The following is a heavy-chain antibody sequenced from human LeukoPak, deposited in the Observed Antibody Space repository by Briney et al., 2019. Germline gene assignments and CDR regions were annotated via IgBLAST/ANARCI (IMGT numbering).Heavy chain of an antibody. Sequence: SVKVSCKASGGAFSSYTISWVRQAPGQGLEWMGRIIPILGIANYAQKFQGRVTITADKSTSTAYMELGSLRSEDTAVYYCARDLTAYCGGDCYPHYWGQGTLVTVSS. V-gene: IGHV1-69*04. J-gene: IGHJ4*02. D-gene: IGHD2-21*01. CDR3: ARDLTAYCGGDCYPHY. CDR2: IIPILGIA. CDR1: GGAFSSYT.